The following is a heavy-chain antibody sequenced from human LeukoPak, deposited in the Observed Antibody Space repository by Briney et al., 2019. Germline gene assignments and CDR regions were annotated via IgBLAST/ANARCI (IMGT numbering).Heavy chain of an antibody. Sequence: SETLSLTCTVSGGSISSSSYYWGWIRQPPGKGLEWIGSIYYSGSTYYNPSLKSRVTISVDASKNQFSLKLSSVTAADTAVYYCARSHPFDFWSGYYNDYFDYWGQGTLVTVSS. J-gene: IGHJ4*02. CDR1: GGSISSSSYY. CDR2: IYYSGST. V-gene: IGHV4-39*01. CDR3: ARSHPFDFWSGYYNDYFDY. D-gene: IGHD3-3*01.